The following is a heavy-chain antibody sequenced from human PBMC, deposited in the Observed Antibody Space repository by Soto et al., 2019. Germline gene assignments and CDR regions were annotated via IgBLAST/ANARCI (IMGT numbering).Heavy chain of an antibody. V-gene: IGHV4-34*01. CDR2: INYSGST. D-gene: IGHD6-6*01. CDR1: GGSFSGYY. CDR3: ARRGEYSSFNYYYYYMDV. Sequence: PSETLSLTCAVYGGSFSGYYWSWIRQPPGKGLEWIGEINYSGSTNYNPSLKSRVTISVDTSKNQFSLKLSSVTAADTAVYYCARRGEYSSFNYYYYYMDVWGKGTTVTVSS. J-gene: IGHJ6*03.